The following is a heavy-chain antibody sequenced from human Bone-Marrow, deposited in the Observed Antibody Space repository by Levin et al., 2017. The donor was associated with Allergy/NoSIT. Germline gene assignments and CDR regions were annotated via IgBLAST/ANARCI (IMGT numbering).Heavy chain of an antibody. CDR2: IRPTGDRT. CDR1: GFTFSSSA. Sequence: GGSLRLSCAASGFTFSSSAMDWVRQAPGEGLQWVSAIRPTGDRTYYTDSVKGRFTISRDNSRNTVYLQMNNLRAEDTAKYYCAKETGGSGWYTVDSWGRGTLVTVS. D-gene: IGHD6-13*01. V-gene: IGHV3-23*01. CDR3: AKETGGSGWYTVDS. J-gene: IGHJ4*02.